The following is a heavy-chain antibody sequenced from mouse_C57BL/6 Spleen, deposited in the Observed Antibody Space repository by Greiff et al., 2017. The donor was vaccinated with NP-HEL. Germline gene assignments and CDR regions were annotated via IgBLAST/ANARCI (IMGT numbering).Heavy chain of an antibody. CDR3: VYDYDY. J-gene: IGHJ2*01. V-gene: IGHV1-82*01. CDR2: IYPGDGDT. CDR1: GYAFSSSW. Sequence: VQRVESGPELVKPGASVKISCKASGYAFSSSWMNWVKQRPGKGLEWIGRIYPGDGDTNYNGKFKGKATLTADKSSSTAYMQLSSLTSEDSAVYFCVYDYDYWGQGTTLTVSS. D-gene: IGHD2-4*01.